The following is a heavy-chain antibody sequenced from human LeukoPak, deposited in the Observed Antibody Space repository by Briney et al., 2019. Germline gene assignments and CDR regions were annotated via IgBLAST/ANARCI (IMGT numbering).Heavy chain of an antibody. V-gene: IGHV3-23*01. Sequence: QPGASLRLSCAASGFIFRNHAMSWVRQAPGKGLEWVSAITGSGDTTYYADSVKGRFTISRDNSKNTLYVEMNTLRAEDTAVYYCAKWGDYDILTGYYVSDFWGQGTLVTVSS. CDR3: AKWGDYDILTGYYVSDF. CDR1: GFIFRNHA. CDR2: ITGSGDTT. D-gene: IGHD3-9*01. J-gene: IGHJ4*02.